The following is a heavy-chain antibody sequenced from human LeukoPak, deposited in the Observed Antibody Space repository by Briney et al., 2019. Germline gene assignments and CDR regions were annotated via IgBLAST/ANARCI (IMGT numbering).Heavy chain of an antibody. J-gene: IGHJ6*03. D-gene: IGHD3-10*01. CDR1: GGSISSGTYS. CDR3: ARVEEGYGSGRRGNFYYYYMDV. CDR2: IYNSGST. V-gene: IGHV4-30-4*07. Sequence: SETLSLTCAVSGGSISSGTYSWTWMRQPPGKGLEWIGYIYNSGSTFNNPSLNSRVTISVDTSKNQFSLKLSSVTTADTAVYYCARVEEGYGSGRRGNFYYYYMDVWGKGTTVTISS.